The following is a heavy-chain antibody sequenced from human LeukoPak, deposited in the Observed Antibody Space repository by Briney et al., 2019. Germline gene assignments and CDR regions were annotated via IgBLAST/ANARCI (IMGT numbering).Heavy chain of an antibody. J-gene: IGHJ3*02. V-gene: IGHV3-23*01. D-gene: IGHD5-12*01. CDR1: GFTFSSYA. CDR3: AKVVRLGRWLQFGAFDI. Sequence: GGSLGLSCAASGFTFSSYAMSWVRQAPGKGLEWVSAISGSGGSTYYADSVKGRFTISRDNSKNTLYLQMNSLRAEDTAVYYCAKVVRLGRWLQFGAFDIWGQGTMVTVSS. CDR2: ISGSGGST.